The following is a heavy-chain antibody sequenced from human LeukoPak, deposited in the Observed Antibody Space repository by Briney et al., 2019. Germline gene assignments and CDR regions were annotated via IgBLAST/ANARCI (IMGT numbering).Heavy chain of an antibody. Sequence: SETLSLTCIVSGDSINNNYWSWIRQPAGKGLEWIGRIYTSGSFSYNPSLKSRVTISVDTSKNQFSLKLSSVTAADTAVYYCARNRGDMVRGVNTYYYYGMDVWGQGTTVTVSS. CDR2: IYTSGSF. V-gene: IGHV4-4*07. D-gene: IGHD3-10*01. J-gene: IGHJ6*02. CDR1: GDSINNNY. CDR3: ARNRGDMVRGVNTYYYYGMDV.